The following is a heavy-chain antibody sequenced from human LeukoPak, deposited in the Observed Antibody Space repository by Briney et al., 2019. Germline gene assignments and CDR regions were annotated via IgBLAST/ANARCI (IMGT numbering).Heavy chain of an antibody. CDR1: GGSFSGYY. J-gene: IGHJ4*02. CDR3: ARGNLWFGESQDY. CDR2: INHSGST. Sequence: SETLSLTCAVYGGSFSGYYWSWIRQPPGKGLEWIGEINHSGSTNYNPPLKSRVTISVDTSKNQFSLKLSSVTAADTAVYYCARGNLWFGESQDYWGQGTLVTVSS. D-gene: IGHD3-10*01. V-gene: IGHV4-34*01.